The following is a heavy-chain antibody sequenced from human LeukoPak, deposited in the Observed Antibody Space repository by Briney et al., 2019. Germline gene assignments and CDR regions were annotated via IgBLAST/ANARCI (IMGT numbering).Heavy chain of an antibody. CDR1: GGSISSSSYY. CDR2: IYHDGNT. Sequence: SETLPLTCSVFGGSISSSSYYWGWIRQSPGKGLEWIASIYHDGNTFYNPSLKSRVAISVDTAKSQVSLRLRSVTAADTAVYYCAETNTQDWFDPWGQGTLVTVSS. CDR3: AETNTQDWFDP. V-gene: IGHV4-39*07. D-gene: IGHD1-7*01. J-gene: IGHJ5*02.